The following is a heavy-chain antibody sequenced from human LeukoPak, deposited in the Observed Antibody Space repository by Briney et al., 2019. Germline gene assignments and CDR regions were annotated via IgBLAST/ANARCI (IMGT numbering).Heavy chain of an antibody. V-gene: IGHV3-7*01. CDR1: GFILSSYW. CDR2: IKQDGCEK. J-gene: IGHJ3*02. D-gene: IGHD3-22*01. CDR3: ARDVYDSSGYYDAFDI. Sequence: GGSLRLSCAASGFILSSYWMSGARQATGKGREWVANIKQDGCEKYCVDSVKGRFTISRDNAKNSLYLQMNSLSAEDTAVYYCARDVYDSSGYYDAFDIWGQGTIVTVSS.